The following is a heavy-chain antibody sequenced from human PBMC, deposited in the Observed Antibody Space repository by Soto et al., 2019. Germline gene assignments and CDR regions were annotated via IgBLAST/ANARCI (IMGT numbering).Heavy chain of an antibody. J-gene: IGHJ5*02. CDR3: ARHRIAVAGGFDP. D-gene: IGHD6-19*01. CDR2: IYYSGST. Sequence: PSETLSLTCTVAGGSISSSSYYWGWIRQRPGKGLEWIGRIYYSGSTYYNPSLKRRVTISVDTSKNQFSLKLSSVTAADTALYYCARHRIAVAGGFDPWGQGTLVTVTS. CDR1: GGSISSSSYY. V-gene: IGHV4-39*01.